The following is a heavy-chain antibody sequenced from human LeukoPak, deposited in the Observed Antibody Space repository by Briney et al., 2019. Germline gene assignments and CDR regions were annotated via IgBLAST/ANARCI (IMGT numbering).Heavy chain of an antibody. D-gene: IGHD3-9*01. J-gene: IGHJ6*03. CDR2: ISSTGSVI. V-gene: IGHV3-11*04. Sequence: GGSLRLSCVVSGIAFGDYYMSWIRQAPGKGLEWVSYISSTGSVIYYADCVNGRFTISRDNANDSLYLQMSSLRAEDTAVYYCARVLTRPGRGRYYYYMDVWGKGTTVTVSS. CDR3: ARVLTRPGRGRYYYYMDV. CDR1: GIAFGDYY.